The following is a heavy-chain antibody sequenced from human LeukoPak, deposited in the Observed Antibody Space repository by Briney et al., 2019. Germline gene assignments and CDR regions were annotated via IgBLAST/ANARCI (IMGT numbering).Heavy chain of an antibody. CDR3: AREIAAEKNWFDP. V-gene: IGHV4-61*02. J-gene: IGHJ5*02. CDR2: IYTSGST. Sequence: SETLSLTCTVSGGSISSGSYYWIWIRQPAGKGLEWIGRIYTSGSTNYNPSLKSRVTISVDTSKNQFSLKLSSVTAADTAVYYCAREIAAEKNWFDPWGQGTLVTVSS. CDR1: GGSISSGSYY. D-gene: IGHD6-25*01.